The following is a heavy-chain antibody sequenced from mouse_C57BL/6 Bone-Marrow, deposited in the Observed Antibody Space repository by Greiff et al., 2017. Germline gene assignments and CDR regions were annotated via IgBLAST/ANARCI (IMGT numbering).Heavy chain of an antibody. D-gene: IGHD2-14*01. Sequence: DVQLVESGGGLVQPGGSMKLSCVASGFTFSNYWMNWVRQSPEKGLEWVAQIRLKSDNYATHYAESVKGRFTISRDDSKSSVYLQMNNLRAEDTGIYYCTEGVRRFYAMDYWGQGTSVTVSS. CDR2: IRLKSDNYAT. J-gene: IGHJ4*01. CDR3: TEGVRRFYAMDY. V-gene: IGHV6-3*01. CDR1: GFTFSNYW.